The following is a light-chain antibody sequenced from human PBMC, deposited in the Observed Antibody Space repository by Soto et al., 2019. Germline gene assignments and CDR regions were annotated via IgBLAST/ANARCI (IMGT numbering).Light chain of an antibody. CDR1: NSNIGSYT. V-gene: IGLV1-44*01. CDR3: AAWDDSLKGVA. J-gene: IGLJ2*01. Sequence: QSVLTQPPSASATPGQRVTISCFGSNSNIGSYTVNWYRQHPGTAPKLLIYSSNQRPSGVPDRFSASKSGTSASLAISGLQSADEADYYCAAWDDSLKGVAFGGGTKLTVL. CDR2: SSN.